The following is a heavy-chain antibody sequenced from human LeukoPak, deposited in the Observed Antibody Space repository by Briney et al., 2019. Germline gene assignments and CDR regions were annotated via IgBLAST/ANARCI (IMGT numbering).Heavy chain of an antibody. D-gene: IGHD3-22*01. J-gene: IGHJ4*02. V-gene: IGHV1-24*01. Sequence: ASVRVSCKVSGYTLTELSMHWVRQAPGKGLEWMGGFDPEDGETIYAQKFQGRVTMTEDTSTDTAYMELSSLRSEDTAVYYCATFDSSGYLNFDYWGQGTLVTVSS. CDR3: ATFDSSGYLNFDY. CDR1: GYTLTELS. CDR2: FDPEDGET.